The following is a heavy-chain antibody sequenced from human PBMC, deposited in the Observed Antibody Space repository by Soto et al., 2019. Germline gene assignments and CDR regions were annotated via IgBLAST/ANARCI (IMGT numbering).Heavy chain of an antibody. D-gene: IGHD3-3*01. CDR3: AKDLGWDGETPPAHGFCYYYMDV. J-gene: IGHJ6*03. V-gene: IGHV3-23*01. Sequence: EVQLLESGGGLVQPGGSLRLSCAASGFTFSSYAMSWVRQAPGKGLEWVSAISGSGGSTYYADSVKGRFTISRDNSKNTLYLQMNGLRVEDTAVYYCAKDLGWDGETPPAHGFCYYYMDVWGKGTTVTVSS. CDR1: GFTFSSYA. CDR2: ISGSGGST.